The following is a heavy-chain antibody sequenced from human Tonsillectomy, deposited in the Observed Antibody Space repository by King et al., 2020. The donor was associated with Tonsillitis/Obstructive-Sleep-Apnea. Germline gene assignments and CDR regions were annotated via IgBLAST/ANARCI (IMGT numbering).Heavy chain of an antibody. Sequence: VQLQQWGAGLLKPSETLSLTCAVYGGSFSGYYWSWIRQPPGKGLEWIGEINHSGSTNYNPSLKSRVTISVDTSKNQFSLKLSSVTAADTAVYYCAREIPRVVVAARASFTTCRFDPWGQGTLVTVSS. CDR2: INHSGST. CDR3: AREIPRVVVAARASFTTCRFDP. V-gene: IGHV4-34*01. CDR1: GGSFSGYY. J-gene: IGHJ5*02. D-gene: IGHD2-15*01.